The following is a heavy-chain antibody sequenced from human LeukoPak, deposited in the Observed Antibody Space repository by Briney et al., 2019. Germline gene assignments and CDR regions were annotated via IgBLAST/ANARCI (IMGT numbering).Heavy chain of an antibody. CDR3: ASARSNYIDY. Sequence: PPETLSLTCTVSGGSSSSYYWSWIRQPPGKGLEWIGYIYTSGNTNYNPSLKSRVTLSVDTSKNQFSLKLSSVTAADTAVYYCASARSNYIDYWGQGTLVTVSS. J-gene: IGHJ4*02. V-gene: IGHV4-4*09. D-gene: IGHD3-10*01. CDR2: IYTSGNT. CDR1: GGSSSSYY.